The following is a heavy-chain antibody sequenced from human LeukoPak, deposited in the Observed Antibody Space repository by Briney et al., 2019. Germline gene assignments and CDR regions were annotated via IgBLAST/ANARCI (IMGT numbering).Heavy chain of an antibody. CDR2: INSDGSST. CDR1: GFTFSSYW. J-gene: IGHJ5*02. CDR3: ARDSAEDYYGSGSYYVGNWFDP. V-gene: IGHV3-74*01. Sequence: GGSLRLSCAASGFTFSSYWMHWVRQAPGKGLVWVSRINSDGSSTSYADSVKGRFTISRDNAKNTLYLQMNSLRAEDTAVYYRARDSAEDYYGSGSYYVGNWFDPWGQGTLVTVSS. D-gene: IGHD3-10*01.